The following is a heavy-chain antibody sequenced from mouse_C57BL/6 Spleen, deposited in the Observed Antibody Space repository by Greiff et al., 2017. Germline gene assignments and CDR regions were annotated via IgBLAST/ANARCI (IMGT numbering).Heavy chain of an antibody. D-gene: IGHD2-4*01. Sequence: VQLQQSGPGLVAPSQSLSITCTVSGFSLTSYGVDWVRQPPGKGLEWLGVIWGGGSTNYNSALMSRLSISKDNSTSQVFLKMNSLQTDDTAMYYCAKQGYDYDDGDYYARDYWGQGTSVTVSS. V-gene: IGHV2-9*01. CDR3: AKQGYDYDDGDYYARDY. CDR1: GFSLTSYG. CDR2: IWGGGST. J-gene: IGHJ4*01.